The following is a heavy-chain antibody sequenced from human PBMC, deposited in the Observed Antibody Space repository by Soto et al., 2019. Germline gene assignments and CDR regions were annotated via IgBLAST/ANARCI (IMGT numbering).Heavy chain of an antibody. CDR1: GDSVSSNSAA. CDR2: TYYRSKWYN. V-gene: IGHV6-1*01. J-gene: IGHJ6*02. Sequence: SQTLSLTCAISGDSVSSNSAALNLIMQSPSRGLEWLGRTYYRSKWYNDYAVSVKSRITINPDTSKNQFSLQLNSVTPEDTAVYYCAREIAVAGGGYGMDVWGQGTTVTVSS. CDR3: AREIAVAGGGYGMDV. D-gene: IGHD6-19*01.